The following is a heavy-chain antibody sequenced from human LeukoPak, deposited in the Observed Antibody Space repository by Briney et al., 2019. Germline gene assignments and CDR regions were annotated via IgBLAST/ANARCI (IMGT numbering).Heavy chain of an antibody. J-gene: IGHJ4*02. D-gene: IGHD2-21*02. V-gene: IGHV4-59*06. CDR3: ASHRACVVAGGDCYYDY. Sequence: SETLSLTCAVYGGSFSGYYWSWIRQPPGKGLEWIGYIYYSGSTYYNPSLKSRVTISVDTSKNQFSLKLSSVTAADTAVYYCASHRACVVAGGDCYYDYWGQGTLVTVSS. CDR2: IYYSGST. CDR1: GGSFSGYY.